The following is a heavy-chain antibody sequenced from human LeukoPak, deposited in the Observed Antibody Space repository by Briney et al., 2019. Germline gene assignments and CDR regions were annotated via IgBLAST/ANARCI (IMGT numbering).Heavy chain of an antibody. CDR2: ISSSSSHT. CDR3: AKDRSSTTSCSNY. D-gene: IGHD2-2*01. V-gene: IGHV3-11*05. J-gene: IGHJ4*02. Sequence: GGSLRLSCGASEFAFSDFYMTWIRQAPGKGLEWVSYISSSSSHTNYADSVKGRFTISRDNSKNMLYLEMNSLRVEDTAIYYCAKDRSSTTSCSNYWGRGTLVTVSS. CDR1: EFAFSDFY.